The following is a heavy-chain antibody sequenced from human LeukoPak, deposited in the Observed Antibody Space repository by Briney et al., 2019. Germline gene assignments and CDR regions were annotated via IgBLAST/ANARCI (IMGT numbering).Heavy chain of an antibody. CDR3: SSRDY. Sequence: RGSLRLSCAASGFTFSGSAMHWVRQAFGKGLEWVGRIRSKANNYATGYAASVKGRFTISRDDLKNMAYLQMNSLKTEDTAVYYCSSRDYWGQGILVTVSS. CDR1: GFTFSGSA. J-gene: IGHJ4*02. V-gene: IGHV3-73*01. CDR2: IRSKANNYAT.